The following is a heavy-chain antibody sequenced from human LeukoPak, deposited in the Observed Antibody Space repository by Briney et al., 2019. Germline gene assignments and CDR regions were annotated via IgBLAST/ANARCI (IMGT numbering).Heavy chain of an antibody. CDR1: GGTFSSYA. CDR2: IIPIFGTA. D-gene: IGHD6-13*01. Sequence: ASVKVSCKASGGTFSSYAISWVRQAPGQGLEWMGGIIPIFGTANYAQKFQGRVTINADESTSTAYMELSSLRSEDTAVYYCARAVGYSSSWYFGYYFDYWGQGTLVTVSS. V-gene: IGHV1-69*13. CDR3: ARAVGYSSSWYFGYYFDY. J-gene: IGHJ4*02.